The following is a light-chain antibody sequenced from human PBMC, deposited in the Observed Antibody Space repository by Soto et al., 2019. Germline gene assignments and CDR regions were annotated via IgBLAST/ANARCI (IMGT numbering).Light chain of an antibody. J-gene: IGKJ5*01. CDR3: QQYGSHPIT. V-gene: IGKV3-20*01. Sequence: EVVLTQSPATLSLSPWERATLSCRASQSVSSTYLAWYQQQPGQAPRLLMSGTSNRATGTPDRVSGSGSGTDFTLTISRLEPEDFAVYYCQQYGSHPITFGQGTRLEIK. CDR2: GTS. CDR1: QSVSSTY.